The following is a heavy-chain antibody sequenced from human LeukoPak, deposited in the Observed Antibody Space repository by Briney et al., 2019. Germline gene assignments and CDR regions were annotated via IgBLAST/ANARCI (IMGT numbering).Heavy chain of an antibody. Sequence: ASVKVSCKASGGTFSSYSISWVRQAPGQGLEWMGGIIPIFDTADYAQKFQGRVTITADESTSTAYMELSSLRSEDTAVFYCARISLGAIWGYYYGMDVWGQGTTVTVSS. D-gene: IGHD1-26*01. J-gene: IGHJ6*02. CDR1: GGTFSSYS. CDR3: ARISLGAIWGYYYGMDV. CDR2: IIPIFDTA. V-gene: IGHV1-69*13.